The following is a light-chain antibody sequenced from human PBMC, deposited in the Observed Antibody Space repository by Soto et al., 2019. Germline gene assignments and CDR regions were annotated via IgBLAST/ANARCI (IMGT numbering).Light chain of an antibody. V-gene: IGKV3-11*01. J-gene: IGKJ5*01. CDR2: DAS. CDR1: QSVSSY. CDR3: QQRSNWPPN. Sequence: ESVLPEAPATLSLSPGERATLSCRASQSVSSYLAWYQQKPGQAPRLLIYDASNRATGIPARFSGSGSGTDFTLTISSLEPEDFAVYYCQQRSNWPPNFGQGTRLEIK.